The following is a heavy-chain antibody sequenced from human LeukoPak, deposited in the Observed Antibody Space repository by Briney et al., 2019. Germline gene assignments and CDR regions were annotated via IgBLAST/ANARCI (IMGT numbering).Heavy chain of an antibody. V-gene: IGHV1-69*04. Sequence: SVKVSCKASGGTFSSYAISWVRQAPGQGLEWMGRIIPILGIANYAQKFQGRVTITADKSTSTAYMELSSLRSEDTAVYYCARDYDSSGTHDYWGQGTLVTVSS. D-gene: IGHD3-22*01. J-gene: IGHJ4*02. CDR1: GGTFSSYA. CDR2: IIPILGIA. CDR3: ARDYDSSGTHDY.